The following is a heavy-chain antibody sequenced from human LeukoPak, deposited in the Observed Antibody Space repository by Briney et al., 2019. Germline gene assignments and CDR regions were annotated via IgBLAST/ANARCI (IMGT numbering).Heavy chain of an antibody. CDR1: GGSFSGYY. CDR3: ARGDDYSNYAPVD. J-gene: IGHJ4*02. V-gene: IGHV4-30-4*01. D-gene: IGHD4-4*01. CDR2: IYYSGST. Sequence: PSETLSLTCAVYGGSFSGYYWSWIRQPPGKGLEWIGYIYYSGSTYYNPSLKSRVTISVDTSKNQFSLKLSSVTAADTAVYYCARGDDYSNYAPVDWGQGTLVTVSS.